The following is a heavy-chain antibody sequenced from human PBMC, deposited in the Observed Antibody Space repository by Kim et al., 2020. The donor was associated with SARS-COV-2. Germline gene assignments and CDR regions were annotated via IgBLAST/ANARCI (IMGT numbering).Heavy chain of an antibody. CDR1: GFSFNNFA. CDR3: ARGRVTMIIVVPPDY. V-gene: IGHV3-30-3*01. D-gene: IGHD3-22*01. Sequence: GGSLRLSCAASGFSFNNFAMQWVRQAPGKGLEWVAVLSYDGSTKYYADSVKGRFTISRDISKNTLYLQMSSLRPEDTAVYYCARGRVTMIIVVPPDYWGQGTPVTVSS. J-gene: IGHJ4*02. CDR2: LSYDGSTK.